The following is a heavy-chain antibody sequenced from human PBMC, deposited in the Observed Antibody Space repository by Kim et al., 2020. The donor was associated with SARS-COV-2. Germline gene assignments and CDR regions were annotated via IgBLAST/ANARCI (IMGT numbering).Heavy chain of an antibody. V-gene: IGHV1-18*04. Sequence: ASVKVSCKASGYTFTSYGISWVRQAPGQGLEWMGWISAYNGNTNYAQKLQGRVTMTTDTSTSTAYMELRSLRSDDTAVYYCARAPDFWSGQWYYGMDVWGQGTTVTVSS. J-gene: IGHJ6*02. CDR2: ISAYNGNT. D-gene: IGHD3-3*01. CDR1: GYTFTSYG. CDR3: ARAPDFWSGQWYYGMDV.